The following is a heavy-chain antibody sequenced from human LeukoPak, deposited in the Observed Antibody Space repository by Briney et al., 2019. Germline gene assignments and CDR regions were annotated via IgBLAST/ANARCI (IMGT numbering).Heavy chain of an antibody. Sequence: SETLSLTCTVSGGSISSYYWSWIRQPPGKGLEWIGYIYYSGSTNYNPSLKSRVTISVDTSKNQFSLKLSSVTAADTAVYYCASTVVISDTEYFQHWGQGTLVTVSS. CDR1: GGSISSYY. CDR3: ASTVVISDTEYFQH. J-gene: IGHJ1*01. D-gene: IGHD3-22*01. CDR2: IYYSGST. V-gene: IGHV4-59*01.